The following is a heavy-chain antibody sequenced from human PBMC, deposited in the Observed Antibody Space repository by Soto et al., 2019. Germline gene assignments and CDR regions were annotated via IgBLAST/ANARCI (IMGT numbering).Heavy chain of an antibody. Sequence: QVQLIQSGPEMIQPGASVRVSCKDSGCTALSYAVHWVRQAPGQCPEWLGWSNAGVDGTIYSQRFQDRVRLTRDTSANTVYLEVNSLASEDTAVYYCAREVQGVTSFDYWVQGPLGTVSS. V-gene: IGHV1-3*01. CDR2: SNAGVDGT. CDR3: AREVQGVTSFDY. CDR1: GCTALSYA. D-gene: IGHD2-21*02. J-gene: IGHJ4*02.